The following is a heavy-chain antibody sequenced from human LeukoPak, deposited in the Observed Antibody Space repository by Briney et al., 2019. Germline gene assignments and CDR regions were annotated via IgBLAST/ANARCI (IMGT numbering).Heavy chain of an antibody. V-gene: IGHV5-51*01. D-gene: IGHD3-10*01. J-gene: IGHJ5*02. CDR2: IYPGDSDT. CDR3: ARYYYGSGRGANWFDP. CDR1: GYSFTSYW. Sequence: GESLKISCKGSGYSFTSYWIGWVRQMPGEGLEWMGIIYPGDSDTRYSPSFQGQVTISADKSISTAYLQWSSLKASDTAMYYCARYYYGSGRGANWFDPWGQGTLVTVSS.